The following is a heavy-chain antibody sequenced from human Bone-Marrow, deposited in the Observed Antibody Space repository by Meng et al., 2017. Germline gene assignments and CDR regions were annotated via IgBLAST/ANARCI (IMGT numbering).Heavy chain of an antibody. Sequence: QVQLQESGPGLVKPSGTLSLTCAVSGASISSSHWWGWVRQPPGKGLEWIGEIYHDGSTNYTPSLKSRVTISVDKSKNQFSLKLSSVTAADTAVYYCARGRVVAATNPKFDYWGQGTLVTVSS. CDR1: GASISSSHW. CDR2: IYHDGST. J-gene: IGHJ4*02. D-gene: IGHD2-15*01. V-gene: IGHV4-4*02. CDR3: ARGRVVAATNPKFDY.